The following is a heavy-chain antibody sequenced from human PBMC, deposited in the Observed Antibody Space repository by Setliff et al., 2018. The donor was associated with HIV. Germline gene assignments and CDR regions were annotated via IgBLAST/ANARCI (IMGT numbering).Heavy chain of an antibody. CDR1: GGSIRSYY. Sequence: PSETLSLTCIVSGGSIRSYYWSWIRQPPGKGLEWIGYLTYSGSAYYNPSLQRRVTISVDTSKNQVSLKLNSMTAADTAVYYCARTIVWSGSNGKGFDCWGPGTLVTVSS. J-gene: IGHJ4*02. V-gene: IGHV4-59*08. D-gene: IGHD3-3*01. CDR3: ARTIVWSGSNGKGFDC. CDR2: LTYSGSA.